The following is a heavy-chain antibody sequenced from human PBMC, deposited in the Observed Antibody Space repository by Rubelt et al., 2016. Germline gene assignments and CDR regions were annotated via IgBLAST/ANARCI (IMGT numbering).Heavy chain of an antibody. J-gene: IGHJ4*02. Sequence: CTASGFTVSSNYMSWVRQAPGKGLEWVSVMYSGGSTYYADSVKGRFTISRDNSKNTLYLQMNSLRAEDTAVYYCTRSHYFFDYWGQGTLVTVSS. CDR1: GFTVSSNY. CDR2: MYSGGST. V-gene: IGHV3-66*01. CDR3: TRSHYFFDY.